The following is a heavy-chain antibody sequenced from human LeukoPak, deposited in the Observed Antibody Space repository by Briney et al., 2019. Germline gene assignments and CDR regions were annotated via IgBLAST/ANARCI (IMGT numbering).Heavy chain of an antibody. D-gene: IGHD6-25*01. Sequence: GGSLRLSCAASGFTFSSYSMNWVRQAPGRGLEWVSVIYTDGSTNYVDSVKGRLTISRDISKNTVYLQMNDLRAEDTAVYYCARAETAADSYWGQGTLVTVSS. V-gene: IGHV3-53*01. CDR1: GFTFSSYS. CDR3: ARAETAADSY. J-gene: IGHJ4*02. CDR2: IYTDGST.